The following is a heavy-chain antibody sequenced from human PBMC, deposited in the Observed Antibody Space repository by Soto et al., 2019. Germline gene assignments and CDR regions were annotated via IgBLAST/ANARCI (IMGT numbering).Heavy chain of an antibody. J-gene: IGHJ4*02. CDR2: MDPNSGNT. CDR3: ARDSYSSSSSYLDY. Sequence: GASVKVSCKASGYTFTSYDINWVRQATGQGLEWMGWMDPNSGNTGYAHKFQGRVTMTRNTSISTAYMELSSLRSEDTAVYYCARDSYSSSSSYLDYWGQVTLVTVSS. CDR1: GYTFTSYD. V-gene: IGHV1-8*01. D-gene: IGHD6-6*01.